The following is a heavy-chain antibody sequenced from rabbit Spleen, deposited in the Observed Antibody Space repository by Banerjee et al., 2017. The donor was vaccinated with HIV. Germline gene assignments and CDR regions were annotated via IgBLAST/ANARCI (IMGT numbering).Heavy chain of an antibody. Sequence: QEQLEESGGDLVKPGASLTLTCKASGFSFSSSYYMCWVRQAPGKGLEWIGCIYTDGSGSTAFASWAKGRFTISKTSSTTVTLQMPSLTAADTATYFCARGSASMTMVITGYYLNLCGQGTLVTFS. D-gene: IGHD2-1*01. V-gene: IGHV1S45*01. J-gene: IGHJ4*01. CDR3: ARGSASMTMVITGYYLNL. CDR2: IYTDGSGST. CDR1: GFSFSSSYY.